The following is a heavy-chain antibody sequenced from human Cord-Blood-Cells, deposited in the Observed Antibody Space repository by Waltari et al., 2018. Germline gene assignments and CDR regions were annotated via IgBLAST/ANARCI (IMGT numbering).Heavy chain of an antibody. CDR2: IYYSGST. CDR3: ASRGGAAPTMDV. J-gene: IGHJ6*03. CDR1: GGSISSSSYY. V-gene: IGHV4-39*01. Sequence: QLQLQESAPGLVKPSETLSLTCTVSGGSISSSSYYWGWIRQPPGKGLVWIGSIYYSGSTYYNPSLKSRVTISVDTSKNQFSLKLSSVTAADTAVYYCASRGGAAPTMDVWGKGTTVTVSS. D-gene: IGHD6-6*01.